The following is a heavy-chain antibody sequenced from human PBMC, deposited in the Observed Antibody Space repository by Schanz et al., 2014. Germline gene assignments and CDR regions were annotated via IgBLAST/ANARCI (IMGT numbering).Heavy chain of an antibody. Sequence: EVRLVESGGGLVQPGGSLRLSCAASRFTFSDYWMSWVRQAPGKGLEWVANMNQDGSVKNYVDSVKGRFTISRDNAKNSLYLQMNSLRAEDTAVYYCARDKGGYYPFDYWGQGTLVTVSS. CDR2: MNQDGSVK. CDR3: ARDKGGYYPFDY. CDR1: RFTFSDYW. J-gene: IGHJ4*02. D-gene: IGHD3-3*01. V-gene: IGHV3-7*01.